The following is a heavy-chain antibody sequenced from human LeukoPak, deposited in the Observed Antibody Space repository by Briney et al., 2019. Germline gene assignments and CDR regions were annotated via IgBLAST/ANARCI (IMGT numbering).Heavy chain of an antibody. V-gene: IGHV3-23*01. Sequence: GGSLRLSCAASGFTFIGYAMSWVRQAPGQGLEWVSTISGFGGSTYYADSVKGRFTISRDNSKNTLYLQMNSLRAEDTAVYYCAKTSYSSGWPLDYWGQGTLVTVSS. CDR1: GFTFIGYA. CDR3: AKTSYSSGWPLDY. D-gene: IGHD6-19*01. CDR2: ISGFGGST. J-gene: IGHJ4*02.